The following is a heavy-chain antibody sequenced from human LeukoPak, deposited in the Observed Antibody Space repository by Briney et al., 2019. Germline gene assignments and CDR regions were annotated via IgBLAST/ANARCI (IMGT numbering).Heavy chain of an antibody. D-gene: IGHD3-3*01. CDR3: ARDPPNPTYYDFWSGYGPSSGAFDI. Sequence: PGGPLRLSCAASGFTFSSYAMHWVRQAPGKGLEWVAVISYDGSNKYYADSVKGRFTISRDNSKNTLYLQMNSLRAEDTAVYYCARDPPNPTYYDFWSGYGPSSGAFDIWGQGTMVTVSS. J-gene: IGHJ3*02. V-gene: IGHV3-30-3*01. CDR2: ISYDGSNK. CDR1: GFTFSSYA.